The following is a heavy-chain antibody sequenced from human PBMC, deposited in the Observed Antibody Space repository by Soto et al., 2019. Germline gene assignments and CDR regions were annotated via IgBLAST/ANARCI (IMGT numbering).Heavy chain of an antibody. CDR1: GFTFSSYA. D-gene: IGHD6-13*01. J-gene: IGHJ4*02. CDR2: ISGSGGST. CDR3: AKGMWDIAAAGPDY. Sequence: GGSLRLSCAASGFTFSSYAMSWVRQAPGRGLEWVSAISGSGGSTYYADSVKGRFTISRDNSKNTLYLQMNSLRAEDTAVYYCAKGMWDIAAAGPDYWGQGTLVTVSS. V-gene: IGHV3-23*01.